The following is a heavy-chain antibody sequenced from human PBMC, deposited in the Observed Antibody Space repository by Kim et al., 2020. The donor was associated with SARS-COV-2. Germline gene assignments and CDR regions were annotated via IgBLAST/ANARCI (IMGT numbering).Heavy chain of an antibody. CDR1: GYTFTGYY. V-gene: IGHV1-2*02. Sequence: ASVKVSCKASGYTFTGYYMHWVRQAPGQGLEWMGWINPNSGGTNYAQKFQGRVTMTRDTSISTAYMELSRLRSDDTAVYYCARVSLIGWGLIAARPFQYWGQGTLVTVSS. CDR3: ARVSLIGWGLIAARPFQY. J-gene: IGHJ4*02. CDR2: INPNSGGT. D-gene: IGHD6-6*01.